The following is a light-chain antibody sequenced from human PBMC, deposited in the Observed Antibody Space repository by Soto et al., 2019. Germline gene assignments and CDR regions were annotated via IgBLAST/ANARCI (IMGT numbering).Light chain of an antibody. CDR1: SSDVGGYNY. J-gene: IGLJ1*01. Sequence: QSALTQPRSVSGSPGQSVTISCTGTSSDVGGYNYVSWYQHHPGKAPKLMIYDVSKRPSGVPDRFSGSKSGNTASLTISGLPDEDEADYYCCSYACSYTPYVFGTGTKLTVL. CDR2: DVS. V-gene: IGLV2-11*01. CDR3: CSYACSYTPYV.